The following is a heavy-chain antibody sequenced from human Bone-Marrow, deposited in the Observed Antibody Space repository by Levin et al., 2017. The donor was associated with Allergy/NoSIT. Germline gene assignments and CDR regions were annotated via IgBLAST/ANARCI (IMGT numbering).Heavy chain of an antibody. CDR1: GFIFSSYW. V-gene: IGHV3-7*03. Sequence: PGESLKISCEISGFIFSSYWMTWVRQAPGKGLEWVANIRQDGSEKYYVDSVEGQFTISRDNAKNTLYLQMNSLRVEDTAVYYCLADTYYSFRSGYSEGHWGKGTTVIVSS. J-gene: IGHJ6*04. CDR3: LADTYYSFRSGYSEGH. D-gene: IGHD3-3*01. CDR2: IRQDGSEK.